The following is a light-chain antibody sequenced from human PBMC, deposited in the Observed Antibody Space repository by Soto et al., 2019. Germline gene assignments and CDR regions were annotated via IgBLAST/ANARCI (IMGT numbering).Light chain of an antibody. Sequence: EIVLTQSPSTLSLSPGERATLSCRASQSVSSSYLAWYQQKPGQAPRLLIYGASSRATGIPDRFSGSGSGTDFTLTISRLETEDFAVYYCQQYGSSLLTFGPGTRVDI. CDR3: QQYGSSLLT. CDR2: GAS. V-gene: IGKV3-20*01. CDR1: QSVSSSY. J-gene: IGKJ3*01.